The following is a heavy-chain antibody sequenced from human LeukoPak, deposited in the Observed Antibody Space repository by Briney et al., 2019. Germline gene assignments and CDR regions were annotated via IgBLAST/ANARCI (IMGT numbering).Heavy chain of an antibody. CDR3: ARADRRITIFGVVRGVFDY. J-gene: IGHJ4*02. CDR1: GYTFTSYY. CDR2: INPSGGST. Sequence: GASVTVSCTASGYTFTSYYMHWVRQAPGQGLEWMGIINPSGGSTSYAQKFQGRVTMTRDTSTSTVYMELSSLRSEDTAVYYCARADRRITIFGVVRGVFDYWGQGTLVTVSS. D-gene: IGHD3-3*01. V-gene: IGHV1-46*01.